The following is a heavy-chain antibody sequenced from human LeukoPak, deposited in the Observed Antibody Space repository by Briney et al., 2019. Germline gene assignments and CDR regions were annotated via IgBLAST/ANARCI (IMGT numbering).Heavy chain of an antibody. CDR1: GGSISSYY. Sequence: SETLSLTCTVSGGSISSYYWSWIRQPPGKGLEWIGYIYYSGSTNYNPSLKSRVTISVDTSKNQFSLKLSSVTAADTAVYYCARQNYDSSGPGAYYFDYWGQGTLVTVSS. D-gene: IGHD3-22*01. CDR3: ARQNYDSSGPGAYYFDY. J-gene: IGHJ4*02. CDR2: IYYSGST. V-gene: IGHV4-59*08.